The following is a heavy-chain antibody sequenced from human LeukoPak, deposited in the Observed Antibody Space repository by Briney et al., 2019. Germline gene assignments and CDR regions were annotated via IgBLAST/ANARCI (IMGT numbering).Heavy chain of an antibody. J-gene: IGHJ4*02. CDR3: AKEQGDTYGYDY. Sequence: PGGSLRPSCAASGFTFSSYAMGWVRQAPGKGLEWVSAISGSGGSTYYADSVKGRFTISRDNSKNTLYLQMNSLRAEDTAVYYCAKEQGDTYGYDYWGQGTLVTVSS. CDR2: ISGSGGST. V-gene: IGHV3-23*01. D-gene: IGHD5-18*01. CDR1: GFTFSSYA.